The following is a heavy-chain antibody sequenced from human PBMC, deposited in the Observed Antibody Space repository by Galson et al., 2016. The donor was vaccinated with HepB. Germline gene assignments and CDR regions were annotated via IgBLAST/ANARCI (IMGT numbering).Heavy chain of an antibody. CDR1: GYSFTNFW. CDR2: IYPGDSDS. J-gene: IGHJ4*02. V-gene: IGHV5-51*01. CDR3: ARSSSIKGKFAF. Sequence: QSGAEVKKSGESLKISCSTSGYSFTNFWIAWVRQMPGKGLEWMGIIYPGDSDSRYSPSFQGQVIMSADTSVSTAYLTWNSLKASDTAMYYCARSSSIKGKFAFWGQGTLVTVSS. D-gene: IGHD1-26*01.